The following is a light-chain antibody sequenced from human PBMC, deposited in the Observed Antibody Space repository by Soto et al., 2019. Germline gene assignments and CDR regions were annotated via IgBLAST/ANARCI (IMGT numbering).Light chain of an antibody. J-gene: IGLJ1*01. V-gene: IGLV2-14*01. CDR3: SSSTTSSTYV. Sequence: QSALTQPASVSGSPGQSITISCTGTSSDVGGYNYVSWYQQHPGKAPKVMIYDVSNRPSGVSNRFSGSKSGNTASLTISGLQAEDEADYYCSSSTTSSTYVFGTGTKLTVL. CDR2: DVS. CDR1: SSDVGGYNY.